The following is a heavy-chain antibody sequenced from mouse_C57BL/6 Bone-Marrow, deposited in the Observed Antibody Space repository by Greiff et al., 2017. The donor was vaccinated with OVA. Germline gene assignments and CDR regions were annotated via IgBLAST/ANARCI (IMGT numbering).Heavy chain of an antibody. Sequence: VQLQQPGPVLVKPGPSVKISCKASGFTFTDYYMHWVKQSHGKSLEWIGLVYPYNGGTSYNQKFKGKATLTVDTSSSTAYMELNSLTSEDSAVYDCASLYYGSLYYAMDYWGRGTSVTVSS. J-gene: IGHJ4*01. CDR2: VYPYNGGT. V-gene: IGHV1-36*01. D-gene: IGHD2-1*01. CDR1: GFTFTDYY. CDR3: ASLYYGSLYYAMDY.